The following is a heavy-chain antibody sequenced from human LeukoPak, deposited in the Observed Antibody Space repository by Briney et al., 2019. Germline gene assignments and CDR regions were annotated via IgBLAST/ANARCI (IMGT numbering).Heavy chain of an antibody. CDR1: GGSISSYY. Sequence: SETLSLTCTVSGGSISSYYWSWIRQPPGKGLEWIGYIYTSGSTNYNPSLKSRVTISVDTSKNQFSLKLSPVTAADTAVYYCARRYSSSWYNWFDPWGRGTLVTVSS. CDR2: IYTSGST. V-gene: IGHV4-4*09. D-gene: IGHD6-13*01. CDR3: ARRYSSSWYNWFDP. J-gene: IGHJ5*02.